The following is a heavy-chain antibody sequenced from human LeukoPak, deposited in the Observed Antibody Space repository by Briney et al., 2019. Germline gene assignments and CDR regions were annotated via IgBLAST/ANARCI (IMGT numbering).Heavy chain of an antibody. D-gene: IGHD1-26*01. CDR2: ISGSGGST. J-gene: IGHJ4*02. V-gene: IGHV3-23*01. CDR1: GFTFSSYA. Sequence: GGSLRLSCAASGFTFSSYAMSWVRQAPGKGLEWVSAISGSGGSTYYADSVKGRFTISRDNSKNTLYLQMSSLRAEDTAVYYCAKGLGGSNGLDYWGQGTLVTVSS. CDR3: AKGLGGSNGLDY.